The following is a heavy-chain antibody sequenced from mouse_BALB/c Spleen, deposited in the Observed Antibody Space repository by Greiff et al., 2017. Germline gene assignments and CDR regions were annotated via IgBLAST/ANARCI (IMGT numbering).Heavy chain of an antibody. Sequence: VQLVESGPGLVAPSQSLSNTCTVSGFSLTSYGVHWVRQPPGKGLEWLGVIWAGGSTNYNSALMSRLSISKDNSKSQVFLKMNSLQTDDTAMYYCAREGYDYDAMDYWGQGTSVTVSS. J-gene: IGHJ4*01. CDR3: AREGYDYDAMDY. CDR1: GFSLTSYG. V-gene: IGHV2-9*02. CDR2: IWAGGST. D-gene: IGHD2-2*01.